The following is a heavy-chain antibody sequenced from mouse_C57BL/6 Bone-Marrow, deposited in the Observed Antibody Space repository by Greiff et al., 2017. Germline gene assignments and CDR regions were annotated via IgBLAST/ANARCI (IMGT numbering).Heavy chain of an antibody. CDR2: ISSGSSTI. V-gene: IGHV5-17*01. CDR1: GFTFSDYG. J-gene: IGHJ3*01. Sequence: EVNVVESGGGLVKPGGSLKLSCAASGFTFSDYGMHWVRQAPEKGLEWVAYISSGSSTIYYADTVKGRFTISRDNAKNTLFLQMTSLRSEDTAMYYCARPGRAWFAYWGQGTLVTVSA. CDR3: ARPGRAWFAY.